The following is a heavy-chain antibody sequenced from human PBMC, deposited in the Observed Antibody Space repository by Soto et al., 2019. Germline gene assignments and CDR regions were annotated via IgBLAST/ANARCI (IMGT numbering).Heavy chain of an antibody. Sequence: PSETLSLTCAVSGASISSSQWWSWVRQPPGKGLEWIGEIYHSGTTNYNPSLKGRVTISVDKSKNQFSLKLSSVTAADTAVYYCGTKTNYYDSRGNYINALAACAQMTTVTVPS. CDR1: GASISSSQW. D-gene: IGHD3-22*01. CDR2: IYHSGTT. J-gene: IGHJ6*02. CDR3: GTKTNYYDSRGNYINALAA. V-gene: IGHV4-4*02.